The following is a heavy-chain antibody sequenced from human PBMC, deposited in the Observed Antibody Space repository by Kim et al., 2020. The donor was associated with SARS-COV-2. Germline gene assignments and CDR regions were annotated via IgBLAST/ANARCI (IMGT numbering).Heavy chain of an antibody. CDR2: ISYDGSNK. CDR3: ARDMGVRTMIVLVVDAF. D-gene: IGHD3-22*01. Sequence: GGSLRLSCAASGFTFSSYAMHWVRQAPGKGLEWVAVISYDGSNKYYADSVKGRFTISRDNSKNTLYLQMNSLRAEDTAVYYCARDMGVRTMIVLVVDAF. CDR1: GFTFSSYA. J-gene: IGHJ3*01. V-gene: IGHV3-30*04.